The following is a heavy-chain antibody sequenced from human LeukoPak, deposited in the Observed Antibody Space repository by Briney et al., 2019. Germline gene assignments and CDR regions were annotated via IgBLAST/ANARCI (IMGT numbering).Heavy chain of an antibody. Sequence: GGSLRLSCAASGFTFSSYSMNWVRQAPGKGLEWVSSISSSSSYIYCADSVKGRFTISRDNAKNSLYLQMNSLRAEDTAVYYCARDRSHYFDYWGQGTLVTVSS. CDR3: ARDRSHYFDY. CDR1: GFTFSSYS. J-gene: IGHJ4*02. V-gene: IGHV3-21*01. CDR2: ISSSSSYI.